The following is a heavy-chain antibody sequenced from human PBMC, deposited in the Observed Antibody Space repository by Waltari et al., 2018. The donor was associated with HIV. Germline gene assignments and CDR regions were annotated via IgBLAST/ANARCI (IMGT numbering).Heavy chain of an antibody. J-gene: IGHJ4*02. Sequence: EVQLMESGGRLVKPGGSLRLSCAASGFSFGSHSMSWVRQAPGKGLGWVASISSGISFITYSGSVKGRFTISRGNAENSLYLQMNSLRAEDTAVYYCARDMATFTVAYYFDTWGQGTLVTVSS. CDR3: ARDMATFTVAYYFDT. D-gene: IGHD5-12*01. CDR1: GFSFGSHS. V-gene: IGHV3-21*01. CDR2: ISSGISFI.